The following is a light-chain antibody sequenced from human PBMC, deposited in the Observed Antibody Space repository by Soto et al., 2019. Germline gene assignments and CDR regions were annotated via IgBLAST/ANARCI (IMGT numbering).Light chain of an antibody. CDR2: GVS. V-gene: IGLV2-14*01. CDR3: STSSSTSTTGV. CDR1: SSDVGSYNY. Sequence: QSALTQPASVSGSPGQSITISCTGTSSDVGSYNYVSWYQQHPGKAPQLMIYGVSNRPSGVSNRFSGSKSGNTASLTISGLQAEDEADYYCSTSSSTSTTGVFGGGTKLTVL. J-gene: IGLJ3*02.